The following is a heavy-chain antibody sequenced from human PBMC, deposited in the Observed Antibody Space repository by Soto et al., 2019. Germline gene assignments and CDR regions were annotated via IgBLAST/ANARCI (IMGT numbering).Heavy chain of an antibody. CDR2: IYYSGST. CDR1: GGSISSGGYY. V-gene: IGHV4-31*03. D-gene: IGHD3-22*01. CDR3: ARDPGDAGGYPYYYYGMDV. J-gene: IGHJ6*02. Sequence: SETLSLTCTVSGGSISSGGYYWSWIRQHPGKGLEWIGYIYYSGSTYYNPSLKSRVTISVDTSKNQFSLKLSSVTAADTAVYYCARDPGDAGGYPYYYYGMDVWGQGTTVTVSS.